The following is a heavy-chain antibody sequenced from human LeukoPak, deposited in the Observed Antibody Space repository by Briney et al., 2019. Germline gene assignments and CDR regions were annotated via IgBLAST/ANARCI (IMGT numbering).Heavy chain of an antibody. CDR3: ARDPLEGYCSGGSCYSGWFDP. J-gene: IGHJ5*02. D-gene: IGHD2-15*01. V-gene: IGHV3-21*01. CDR2: ISSSSSNI. Sequence: GGSLRLSCAASGFTFSSYSMNWVRQAPGKGLEWVSFISSSSSNIYYADSVKGRFTISRDNAKNSLYLQMNSLRAEDTAVYYCARDPLEGYCSGGSCYSGWFDPWGQGTLVTVSS. CDR1: GFTFSSYS.